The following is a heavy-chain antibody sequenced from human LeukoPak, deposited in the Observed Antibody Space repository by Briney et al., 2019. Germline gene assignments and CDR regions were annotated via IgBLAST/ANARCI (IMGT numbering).Heavy chain of an antibody. Sequence: SETLSLTCTVSGGSISSGGYYWSWIRQHPGKGLEWIGYIYYSGSTYYNPSLKSRVTISVDTSKNQFSLKLSSVTAADTAVYYCARVDWLGRLIWGQGTLVTVSS. V-gene: IGHV4-31*03. CDR1: GGSISSGGYY. D-gene: IGHD6-19*01. CDR2: IYYSGST. J-gene: IGHJ4*02. CDR3: ARVDWLGRLI.